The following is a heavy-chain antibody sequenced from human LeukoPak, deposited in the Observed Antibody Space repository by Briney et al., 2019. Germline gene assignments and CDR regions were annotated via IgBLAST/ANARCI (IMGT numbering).Heavy chain of an antibody. CDR2: IDHSGIT. CDR1: GGSFTNYY. V-gene: IGHV4-34*01. J-gene: IGHJ4*02. CDR3: ARLYGNYQNYFDY. Sequence: NPSETLSLTCGVYGGSFTNYYWSWIRQPPGKGLEWIGEIDHSGITNYNSSLKSRVTISVDTSKNQFSLKLRSVTAADTAVYYCARLYGNYQNYFDYWGQGTLVTVSS. D-gene: IGHD1-7*01.